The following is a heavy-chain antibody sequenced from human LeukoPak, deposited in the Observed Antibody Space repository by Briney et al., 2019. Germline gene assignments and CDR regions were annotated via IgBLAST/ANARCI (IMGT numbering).Heavy chain of an antibody. CDR3: ARAGSGSYGFGY. Sequence: GASVKVSCKASGGTFSSYAISWVRQAPGQGLEWMGGIIPIFGTANYAQKFQGRVTITADESTSTAYMELSSLRSEDTAVYHCARAGSGSYGFGYWGQGTLVTVSS. J-gene: IGHJ4*02. CDR1: GGTFSSYA. V-gene: IGHV1-69*13. CDR2: IIPIFGTA. D-gene: IGHD3-10*01.